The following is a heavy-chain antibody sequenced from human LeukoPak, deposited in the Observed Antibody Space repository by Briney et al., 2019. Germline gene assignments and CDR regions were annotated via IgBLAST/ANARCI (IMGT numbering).Heavy chain of an antibody. V-gene: IGHV5-51*01. CDR2: IYPGDSDP. CDR1: GYTFTTYW. D-gene: IGHD6-13*01. J-gene: IGHJ4*02. Sequence: GESLKISCKGSGYTFTTYWIGWVRQMPGKGLEWMGIIYPGDSDPRYSPSFQGQVTISADKSISTAYLQWSSLKASDSAMYYYVRHGLGSSWFGFDYWGQGTLVTVSS. CDR3: VRHGLGSSWFGFDY.